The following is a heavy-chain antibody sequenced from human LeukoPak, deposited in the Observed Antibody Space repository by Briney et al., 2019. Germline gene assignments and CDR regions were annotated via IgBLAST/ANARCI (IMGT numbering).Heavy chain of an antibody. Sequence: ASVKVSCKASGGTFSSYAISWVRQAPGQGLEWMGGFDPEHGETIYAQNFQGRVTMTEDTSSDTAYMELSSLRSEDTAVYYCATSDVGPAVDLDYWGQGTLVTVSS. D-gene: IGHD2-15*01. CDR3: ATSDVGPAVDLDY. CDR1: GGTFSSYA. CDR2: FDPEHGET. J-gene: IGHJ4*02. V-gene: IGHV1-24*01.